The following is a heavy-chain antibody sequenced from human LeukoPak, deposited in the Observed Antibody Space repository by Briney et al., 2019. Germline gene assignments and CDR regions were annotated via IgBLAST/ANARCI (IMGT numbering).Heavy chain of an antibody. CDR3: ARETYYYGIGGAHYYYYMDV. CDR1: GLTVSSNY. J-gene: IGHJ6*03. V-gene: IGHV3-53*01. CDR2: IYSGGTT. D-gene: IGHD3-22*01. Sequence: GGSLRLSCVASGLTVSSNYMTWVRQAPGKGLQWVSLIYSGGTTAYADSVKGRFTISRDNSKNTLYLQMNSLRAEDTAVYYCARETYYYGIGGAHYYYYMDVWGKGTTVTVSS.